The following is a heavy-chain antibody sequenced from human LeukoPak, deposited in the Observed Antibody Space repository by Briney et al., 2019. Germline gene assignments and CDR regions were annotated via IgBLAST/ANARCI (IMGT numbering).Heavy chain of an antibody. Sequence: GASVKVSCKASGYTFTGYYMHWVRQAPGQGLEWMGWINPNSGGTNYAQKFQGRVTMTRDTSISTAYMELGRLRSDDTAMYYCARQEDGYNSFDALDIWGQGTMVTVSS. CDR1: GYTFTGYY. J-gene: IGHJ3*02. CDR2: INPNSGGT. CDR3: ARQEDGYNSFDALDI. V-gene: IGHV1-2*02. D-gene: IGHD5-24*01.